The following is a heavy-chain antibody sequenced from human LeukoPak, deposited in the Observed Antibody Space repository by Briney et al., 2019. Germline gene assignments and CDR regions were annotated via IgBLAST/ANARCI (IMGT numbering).Heavy chain of an antibody. CDR2: INPNTGGT. J-gene: IGHJ4*02. Sequence: ASVKVSCKASGGTFSSYAISWVRQAPGQGLEWMGLINPNTGGTNYAQKFQGRVTMTRDTSITTAYMELSRLRSDDTAVYYCARRPIVGVPAPIDYWGQGNLVSVSS. V-gene: IGHV1-2*02. D-gene: IGHD2-2*01. CDR1: GGTFSSYA. CDR3: ARRPIVGVPAPIDY.